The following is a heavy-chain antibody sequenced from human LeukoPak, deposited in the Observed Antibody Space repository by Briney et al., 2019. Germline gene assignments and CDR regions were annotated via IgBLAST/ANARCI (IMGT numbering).Heavy chain of an antibody. CDR3: ARDSSQQGPRSPYYYYGMDV. D-gene: IGHD6-13*01. CDR1: GGTFSSYA. CDR2: IIPIFGTA. Sequence: SVTVSCKASGGTFSSYAISWVRQAPGQGLEWMGGIIPIFGTANYAQKFQGRVTITADESTSTAYMELSSLRSEDTAVYYCARDSSQQGPRSPYYYYGMDVWGQGTTVTVSS. V-gene: IGHV1-69*13. J-gene: IGHJ6*02.